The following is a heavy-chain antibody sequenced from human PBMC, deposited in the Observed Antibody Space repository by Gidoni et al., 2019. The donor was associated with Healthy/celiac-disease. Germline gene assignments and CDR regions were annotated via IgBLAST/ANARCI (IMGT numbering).Heavy chain of an antibody. CDR3: ARGDCSSTSCQRWFDP. CDR1: GGSISSYY. J-gene: IGHJ5*02. Sequence: QVQLQESGPGLVKPSETLSLTCTVSGGSISSYYWSWIRQPPGKGLEWIGYIYYSGSTNYNPSLKSRVTISVDTSKNQFSLKLSSVTAADTAVYYCARGDCSSTSCQRWFDPWGQGTLVTVSS. V-gene: IGHV4-59*01. CDR2: IYYSGST. D-gene: IGHD2-2*01.